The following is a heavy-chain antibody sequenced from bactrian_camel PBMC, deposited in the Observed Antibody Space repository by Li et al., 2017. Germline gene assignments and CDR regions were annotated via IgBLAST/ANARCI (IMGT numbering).Heavy chain of an antibody. V-gene: IGHV3S54*01. CDR1: KYIVNVNC. CDR3: AVDPVCTSYGGIWKIDSDDIMMEY. J-gene: IGHJ4*01. CDR2: IYIGGGTT. Sequence: HVQLVESGGGSVQPGGSLRLSCVSSKYIVNVNCMVWFRQAPGKEREGVATIYIGGGTTHYSDSVKGRFTISKDARKNTIHLQMNELKPEDSGMYLCAVDPVCTSYGGIWKIDSDDIMMEYWGQGTQVTVS. D-gene: IGHD6*01.